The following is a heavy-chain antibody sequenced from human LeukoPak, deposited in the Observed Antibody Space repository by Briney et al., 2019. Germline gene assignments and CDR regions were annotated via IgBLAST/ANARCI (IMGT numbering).Heavy chain of an antibody. Sequence: ASVKVSCKASGYTFTGYYMHWVRQAPGQGLEWMGWINPNSGGTNYAQKFQGRVTMTRDTSISTAYMELSRLRSDDTAVYYCARDRLGGQLPPSYFDYWGQGTLVTVSS. J-gene: IGHJ4*02. V-gene: IGHV1-2*02. CDR3: ARDRLGGQLPPSYFDY. D-gene: IGHD6-6*01. CDR1: GYTFTGYY. CDR2: INPNSGGT.